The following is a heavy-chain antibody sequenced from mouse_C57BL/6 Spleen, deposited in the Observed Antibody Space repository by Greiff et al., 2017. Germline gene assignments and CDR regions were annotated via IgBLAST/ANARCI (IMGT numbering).Heavy chain of an antibody. D-gene: IGHD2-3*01. CDR2: ISDGGRYT. CDR3: ARDRDGYYNAMDY. Sequence: EVQLVESGGGLVKPGGSLKLSCAASGFTFSSYAMSWVRQTPEKRLEWVATISDGGRYTYYPDNVKGRFTISRDNAKNNLYLQMSHLKSEDTAMYYCARDRDGYYNAMDYWGQGTSVTVAS. CDR1: GFTFSSYA. V-gene: IGHV5-4*01. J-gene: IGHJ4*01.